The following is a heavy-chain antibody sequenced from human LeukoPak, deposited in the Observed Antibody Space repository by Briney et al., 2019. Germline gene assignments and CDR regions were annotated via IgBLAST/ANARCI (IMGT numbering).Heavy chain of an antibody. CDR1: GFTFSSYA. CDR2: ISGSGGST. J-gene: IGHJ4*02. V-gene: IGHV3-23*01. D-gene: IGHD6-13*01. Sequence: GGSLRLSCAASGFTFSSYAMSWVRQAPGKGLEWVSAISGSGGSTYYADSVKGRFTIPRDNSKNTLYLQMNSLRAEDTAVYHCAKHSSSWYLTRPPEKFDYWGQGTLVTVSS. CDR3: AKHSSSWYLTRPPEKFDY.